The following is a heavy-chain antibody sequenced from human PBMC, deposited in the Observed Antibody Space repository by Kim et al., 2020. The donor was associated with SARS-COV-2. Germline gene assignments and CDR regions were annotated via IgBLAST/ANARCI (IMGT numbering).Heavy chain of an antibody. CDR3: ARGRYGDYSYGSDA. J-gene: IGHJ6*02. CDR1: GFTFSDYT. CDR2: ISISGSTI. D-gene: IGHD1-26*01. Sequence: GGSLRLSCAASGFTFSDYTMHWIRQAPGKGLEWVSYISISGSTIFYAGSVEGRFTVSKDNAKNSLYLQMSSLRAEDTAVYYCARGRYGDYSYGSDAWGQG. V-gene: IGHV3-11*01.